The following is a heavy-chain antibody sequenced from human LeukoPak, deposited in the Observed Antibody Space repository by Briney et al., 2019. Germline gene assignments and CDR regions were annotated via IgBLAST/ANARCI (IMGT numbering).Heavy chain of an antibody. CDR3: ARGSAPGSWYYMDV. Sequence: VASVKVSCKASGYTFTSYDINWVRQATGQGLEWMGWMNPNSGNTGYAQKFQGRVTITRNTSISIAYMELSSLRSEDTAVYYCARGSAPGSWYYMDVWGKGTTVTVSS. D-gene: IGHD6-13*01. CDR2: MNPNSGNT. V-gene: IGHV1-8*03. CDR1: GYTFTSYD. J-gene: IGHJ6*03.